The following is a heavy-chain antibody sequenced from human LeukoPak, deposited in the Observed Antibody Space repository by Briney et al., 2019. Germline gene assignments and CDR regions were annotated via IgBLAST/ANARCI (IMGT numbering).Heavy chain of an antibody. J-gene: IGHJ3*02. CDR3: AKDPRELLGAPNDAFDI. V-gene: IGHV3-23*01. D-gene: IGHD1-26*01. Sequence: GGSLRLSCAASGFTFSSYAMSWVRQAPGKGLEWVSAISGSGGSTYYADSVKGRFTISRDNSKNTLYLQMNSLRAEDTAVYYCAKDPRELLGAPNDAFDIWGQGTMVTVSS. CDR2: ISGSGGST. CDR1: GFTFSSYA.